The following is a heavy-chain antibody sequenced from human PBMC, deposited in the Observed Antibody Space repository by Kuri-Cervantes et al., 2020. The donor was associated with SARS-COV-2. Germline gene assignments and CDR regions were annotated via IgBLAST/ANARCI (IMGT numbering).Heavy chain of an antibody. Sequence: SQTLSLTCAVYGGSFSGYYWSWIRQPAGKGLEWIGRIYTSGSTNYNPSLKSRVTMSVDTSKNQFSLKLSSVTAADTAVYYCARDGGTSIAAAGMEYAFDIWGQGTMVTVSS. D-gene: IGHD6-13*01. J-gene: IGHJ3*02. CDR3: ARDGGTSIAAAGMEYAFDI. V-gene: IGHV4-4*07. CDR2: IYTSGST. CDR1: GGSFSGYY.